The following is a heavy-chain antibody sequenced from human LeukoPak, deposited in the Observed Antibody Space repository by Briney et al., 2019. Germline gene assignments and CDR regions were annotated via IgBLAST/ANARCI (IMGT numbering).Heavy chain of an antibody. CDR2: TYYSGST. J-gene: IGHJ4*02. Sequence: SETLSLTXTVPGGSISSYYWSWIRQPPGKGLEWIGYTYYSGSTNYNPSLKSRVTISVDTSKNQFSLKLSSVTAADTAVYYCARMSPRATKASFDYWGQGTLVTVSS. V-gene: IGHV4-59*01. CDR1: GGSISSYY. CDR3: ARMSPRATKASFDY. D-gene: IGHD1-26*01.